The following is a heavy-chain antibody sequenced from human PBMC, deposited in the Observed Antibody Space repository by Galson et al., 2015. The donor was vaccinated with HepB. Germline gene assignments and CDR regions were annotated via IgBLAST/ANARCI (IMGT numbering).Heavy chain of an antibody. Sequence: SVKVSCKASGGTFSSYAISWVRQAPGQGLEWMGRIIPILGIANYAQKFQGRVTITADKSTSTAYMGLSSLRSEDTAVYYCARGLAAGTGSVDYWGQGTLVTVSS. CDR2: IIPILGIA. D-gene: IGHD6-13*01. CDR3: ARGLAAGTGSVDY. V-gene: IGHV1-69*04. CDR1: GGTFSSYA. J-gene: IGHJ4*02.